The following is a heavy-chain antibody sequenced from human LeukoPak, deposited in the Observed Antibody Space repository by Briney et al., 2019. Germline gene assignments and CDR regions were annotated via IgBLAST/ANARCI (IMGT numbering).Heavy chain of an antibody. CDR3: AKDSLEPYYYDSSGSHFDY. V-gene: IGHV3-30*18. D-gene: IGHD3-22*01. J-gene: IGHJ4*02. CDR2: ISYDGSNK. CDR1: GFTLSSYG. Sequence: GGSLRLSCAASGFTLSSYGMHWVRQAPGKGLEWVAVISYDGSNKYYADSVKGRFTISRDTSKNTLYLQMNSLRAEDTAVYYCAKDSLEPYYYDSSGSHFDYWGQGTLVSVSS.